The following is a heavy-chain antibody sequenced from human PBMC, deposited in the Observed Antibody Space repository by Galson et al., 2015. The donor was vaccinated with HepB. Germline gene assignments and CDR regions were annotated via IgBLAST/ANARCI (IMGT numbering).Heavy chain of an antibody. CDR1: GFTFSAYS. J-gene: IGHJ4*02. CDR2: ISSNGGST. CDR3: VKGEVTAMMGGGGI. Sequence: SLRLSCAASGFTFSAYSMHWVRQAPGKGLEYVSAISSNGGSTYHADSVKGRFTSSRDNSKNTLYLQMSSLRTEDTAVYYCVKGEVTAMMGGGGIWGQGTLVTVSS. V-gene: IGHV3-64D*06. D-gene: IGHD2-21*02.